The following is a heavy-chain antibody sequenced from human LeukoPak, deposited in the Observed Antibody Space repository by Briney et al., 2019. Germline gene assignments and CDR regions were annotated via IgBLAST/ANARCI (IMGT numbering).Heavy chain of an antibody. CDR2: INTNTGNP. J-gene: IGHJ4*02. CDR1: GYTFTGYY. V-gene: IGHV7-4-1*02. CDR3: ARESEYYYDSSTYSGDDY. D-gene: IGHD3-22*01. Sequence: EASVKVSCKASGYTFTGYYMRWVRQAPGQGLEWMGWINTNTGNPTYAQGFTGRFVFSLDTSVSTAYLQISSLKAEDTAVYYCARESEYYYDSSTYSGDDYWGQGTLVTVSS.